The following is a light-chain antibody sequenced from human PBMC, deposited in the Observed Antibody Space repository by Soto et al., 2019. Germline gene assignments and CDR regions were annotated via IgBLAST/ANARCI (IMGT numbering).Light chain of an antibody. CDR2: DAY. CDR1: QDISNY. Sequence: DIQMTQSPSSLSASVGDRVTITCQASQDISNYLNWYQVKPGKAPKLLIYDAYKLETGVPSRFSGSGSGTDVTFSISSLQPEDIGTYYWHQYDNHPLVTFGAGIKVDIK. CDR3: HQYDNHPLVT. J-gene: IGKJ3*01. V-gene: IGKV1-33*01.